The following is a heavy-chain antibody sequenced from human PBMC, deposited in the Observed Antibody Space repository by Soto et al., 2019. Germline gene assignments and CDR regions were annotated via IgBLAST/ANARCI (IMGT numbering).Heavy chain of an antibody. CDR3: ASLEKLWLSAYYYYGMDV. V-gene: IGHV4-30-4*01. CDR1: GGSISGGDYY. Sequence: SETLSLTCTVSGGSISGGDYYWSWIRHPPGKGLEWNGYIYYSGSTYSNPYVKSGVTLSVDTSKNQFSPKLSYVTGADTAVYYCASLEKLWLSAYYYYGMDVWGQGTTVTVSS. D-gene: IGHD5-18*01. CDR2: IYYSGST. J-gene: IGHJ6*02.